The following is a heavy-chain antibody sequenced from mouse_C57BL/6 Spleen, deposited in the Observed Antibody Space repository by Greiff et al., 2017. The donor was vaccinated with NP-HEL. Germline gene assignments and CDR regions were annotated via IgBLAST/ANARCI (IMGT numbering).Heavy chain of an antibody. Sequence: VQLQQPGAELVRPGTSVKLSCKASGYTFTSYWMHWVKQRPGQGLEWIGVIDPSDSYTNYNQKFKGKATLTVDTSSSTADMQLSSLTSEDSAVYYCARGHYYGSSYEYWGQGTLVTVSA. V-gene: IGHV1-59*01. CDR3: ARGHYYGSSYEY. CDR2: IDPSDSYT. J-gene: IGHJ3*01. CDR1: GYTFTSYW. D-gene: IGHD1-1*01.